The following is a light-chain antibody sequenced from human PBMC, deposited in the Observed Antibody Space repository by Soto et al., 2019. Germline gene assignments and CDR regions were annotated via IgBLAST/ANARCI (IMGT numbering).Light chain of an antibody. J-gene: IGKJ2*01. CDR3: QTYNDLPFV. Sequence: EIVMTQSPATLSASPGESVSLSCRASESLFGFLAWYQQNPGQAPRLLIYGVSTKATGVPARFSGSGSAADFTLTISSVQSDDSAVYYCQTYNDLPFVFGQGTKLEI. CDR2: GVS. CDR1: ESLFGF. V-gene: IGKV3-15*01.